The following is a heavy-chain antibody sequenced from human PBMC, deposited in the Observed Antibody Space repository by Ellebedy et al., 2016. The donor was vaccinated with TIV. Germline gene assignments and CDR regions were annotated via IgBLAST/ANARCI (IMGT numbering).Heavy chain of an antibody. CDR1: GFTFSSYA. J-gene: IGHJ4*02. D-gene: IGHD6-19*01. CDR2: ISYDGSNK. V-gene: IGHV3-30-3*01. CDR3: ASPPSSGSGWYGGWSY. Sequence: GGSLRLSCAASGFTFSSYAMHWVRQAPGKGLEWVAVISYDGSNKYYAASVEGRFTISRDNSKNTLFLQMNSLRDEDTAVYFCASPPSSGSGWYGGWSYWGQGNMVTVSS.